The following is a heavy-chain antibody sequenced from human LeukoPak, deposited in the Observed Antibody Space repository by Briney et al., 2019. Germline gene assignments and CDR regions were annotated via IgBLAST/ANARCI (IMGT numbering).Heavy chain of an antibody. CDR2: TYYRSKWSN. CDR1: GDSISSSNTA. V-gene: IGHV6-1*01. Sequence: SQTLSLTCAISGDSISSSNTAWNWIRQSPSSGLEWLGRTYYRSKWSNDYAVSVKSRITINADTSKNQLSLQLNSVIPEDTAVYYCARDSPTWRGDGLDVWGRGTMVTVSS. J-gene: IGHJ6*02. CDR3: ARDSPTWRGDGLDV. D-gene: IGHD3-3*01.